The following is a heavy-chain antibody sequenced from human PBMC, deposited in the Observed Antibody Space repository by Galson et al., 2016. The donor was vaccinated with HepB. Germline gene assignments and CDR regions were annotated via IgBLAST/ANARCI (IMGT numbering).Heavy chain of an antibody. CDR1: GNSISSANYY. CDR3: ARGYGPGSSGFDS. CDR2: ISYSGST. Sequence: LTCTVSGNSISSANYYWDWVRQHPGKGLEWVGYISYSGSTYYNPSLQSRVAISVDTSKNQFSLRLSSVTAADTAVYYCARGYGPGSSGFDSWGQGTLVTVSS. J-gene: IGHJ4*02. V-gene: IGHV4-31*03. D-gene: IGHD3-10*01.